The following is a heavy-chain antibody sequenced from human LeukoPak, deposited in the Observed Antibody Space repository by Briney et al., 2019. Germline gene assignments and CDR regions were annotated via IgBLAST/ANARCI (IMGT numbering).Heavy chain of an antibody. J-gene: IGHJ4*02. CDR2: IIPIFGTA. D-gene: IGHD1-26*01. CDR3: TRAYDSGSYVFDY. V-gene: IGHV1-69*05. Sequence: ASVKVSCKASGGTFSSYAISWVRQAPGQGLEWMGGIIPIFGTANYAQKFQGRVTITTDESTSTAYMELSSLRSEDTAVYYCTRAYDSGSYVFDYWGQGTLVTVSS. CDR1: GGTFSSYA.